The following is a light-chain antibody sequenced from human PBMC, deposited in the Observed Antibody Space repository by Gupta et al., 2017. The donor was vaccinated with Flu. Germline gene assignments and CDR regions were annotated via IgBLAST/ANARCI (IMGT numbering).Light chain of an antibody. Sequence: SVLAQPTFASWTPGQRVTISRFGNSSNIGSNAVNWYQQVPGTAPKLLIYGNNQRPSGVPDRFSGSKSGTSASLAISGLQSEDEADYYCAAWDDSLNGHYVFGTGTKVTAL. CDR2: GNN. CDR3: AAWDDSLNGHYV. V-gene: IGLV1-44*01. J-gene: IGLJ1*01. CDR1: SSNIGSNA.